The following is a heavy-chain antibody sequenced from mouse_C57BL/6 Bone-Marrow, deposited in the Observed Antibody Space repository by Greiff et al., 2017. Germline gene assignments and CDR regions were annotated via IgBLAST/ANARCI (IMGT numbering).Heavy chain of an antibody. CDR2: IAPSDSYT. Sequence: QVQLKQPGAELVMPGASVKLSCKASGYTFTSYWMHWVKQRPGQGLEWIGEIAPSDSYTNYNPQFKGKSTLTVDKSSSTAYMQLSSLTSEDSAVYYCARSPYYYGSCYYAMDYWGQGTSVTVAS. CDR3: ARSPYYYGSCYYAMDY. D-gene: IGHD1-1*01. J-gene: IGHJ4*01. V-gene: IGHV1-69*01. CDR1: GYTFTSYW.